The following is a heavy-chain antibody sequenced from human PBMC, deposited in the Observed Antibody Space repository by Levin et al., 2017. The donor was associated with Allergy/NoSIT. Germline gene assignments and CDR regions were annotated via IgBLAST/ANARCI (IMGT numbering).Heavy chain of an antibody. CDR1: GFTFTASA. V-gene: IGHV1-3*01. J-gene: IGHJ3*02. D-gene: IGHD1-26*01. CDR2: IHAGNGNT. Sequence: ASVMVSCKASGFTFTASAMHWVRQAPGQRLEWMGWIHAGNGNTRYSQNFQGRVTFTRDTSASTAYIELSSLTSEDTAVYYCARDRRSGNTDGFDIWGQGTMVTVSS. CDR3: ARDRRSGNTDGFDI.